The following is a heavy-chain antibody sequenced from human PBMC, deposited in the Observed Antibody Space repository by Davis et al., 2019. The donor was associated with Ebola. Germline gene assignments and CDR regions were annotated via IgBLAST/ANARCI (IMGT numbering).Heavy chain of an antibody. CDR2: INHSGST. J-gene: IGHJ4*02. Sequence: GSLRLSFAVYGGSFSGYYWSWIRQPPGKGLEWIGEINHSGSTNYNPSLKSRVTISVDTSKNQFSLKLSSATAADTAVYYCARDSTTTVTTLDYWGQGTLVTVSS. CDR3: ARDSTTTVTTLDY. V-gene: IGHV4-34*01. CDR1: GGSFSGYY. D-gene: IGHD4-17*01.